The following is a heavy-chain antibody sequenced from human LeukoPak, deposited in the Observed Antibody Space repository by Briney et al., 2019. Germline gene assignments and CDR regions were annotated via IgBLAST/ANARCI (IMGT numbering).Heavy chain of an antibody. CDR3: ARDSYYGSGSYYRYTFDY. Sequence: GGSLRLSCAASGFTVNRNCMGWVRQAPGKGLEWVSLIYGGGGAYYANPVKGRFTISRDYSKNTLYLQMNSLRVEDTVVYYCARDSYYGSGSYYRYTFDYWGQGTLVTVSS. CDR1: GFTVNRNC. V-gene: IGHV3-53*01. J-gene: IGHJ4*02. CDR2: IYGGGGA. D-gene: IGHD3-10*01.